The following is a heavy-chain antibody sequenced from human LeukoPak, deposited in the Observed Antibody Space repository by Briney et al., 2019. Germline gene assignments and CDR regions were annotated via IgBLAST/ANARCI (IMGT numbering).Heavy chain of an antibody. D-gene: IGHD4-23*01. CDR3: ARGPLFGATVVGLFDY. CDR2: IIPILGIA. V-gene: IGHV1-69*02. Sequence: GASVTVSCKASGGTFSSYTISWVRQAPGQGLEWMGRIIPILGIANYAQKFQGRVTITADKSTSTAYMELSSLRSEDTAVYYCARGPLFGATVVGLFDYWGQGTLVTVSS. J-gene: IGHJ4*02. CDR1: GGTFSSYT.